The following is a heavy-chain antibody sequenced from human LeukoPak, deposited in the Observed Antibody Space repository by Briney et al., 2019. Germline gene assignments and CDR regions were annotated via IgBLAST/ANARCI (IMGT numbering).Heavy chain of an antibody. D-gene: IGHD3-22*01. CDR3: ARGRRAFYESRGNRFYYYMDV. Sequence: PSETLSLTCGVYGGSFSDFHWTWIRQSPGKGLEWIGEINRNNYNPSLKSRVTLSLDTSKNQFSLNLTSVTAADTAVYYCARGRRAFYESRGNRFYYYMDVWGTGSTVIVSS. CDR1: GGSFSDFH. J-gene: IGHJ6*03. V-gene: IGHV4-34*01. CDR2: INRN.